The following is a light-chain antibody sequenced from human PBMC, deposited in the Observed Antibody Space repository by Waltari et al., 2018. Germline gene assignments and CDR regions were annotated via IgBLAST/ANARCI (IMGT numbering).Light chain of an antibody. Sequence: EVVLTQSPPTLSLSPGERATLSCRARQSVSTYLAWYQHKPGQPPRLLIFNASYRATGVPTRFSGSGSGTDFTLTISSLQPEDFATYYCQQLNSYPFTFGPGTRVEIK. CDR2: NAS. CDR1: QSVSTY. CDR3: QQLNSYPFT. J-gene: IGKJ3*01. V-gene: IGKV3-11*01.